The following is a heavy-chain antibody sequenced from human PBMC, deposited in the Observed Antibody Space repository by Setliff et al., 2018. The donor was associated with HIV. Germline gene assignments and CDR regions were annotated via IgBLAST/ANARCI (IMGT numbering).Heavy chain of an antibody. Sequence: PSATLSLTCTVSGGSISSYYWSWIRQPPGKGPEWIGYIYTSGSTNYNPSLKSRVTISVDTSKNQFSLKLRSVTAVDTAVYYCARSALWFGEADWYFDLWGRGTLVTVSS. V-gene: IGHV4-4*09. CDR1: GGSISSYY. J-gene: IGHJ2*01. CDR3: ARSALWFGEADWYFDL. D-gene: IGHD3-10*01. CDR2: IYTSGST.